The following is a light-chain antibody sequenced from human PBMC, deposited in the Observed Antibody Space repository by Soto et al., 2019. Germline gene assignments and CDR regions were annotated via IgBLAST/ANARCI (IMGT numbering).Light chain of an antibody. CDR3: QQYGRSRT. V-gene: IGKV3-20*01. CDR2: GAS. CDR1: QSVSSTY. Sequence: EIVLRQSPCTLYLSPGERATLSCRASQSVSSTYLIWYQQKPGQAPRLLIYGASSRATGIPDRFSGSGSGTDFTLTISRLEPEDFAVYYCQQYGRSRTFGQGTKVDI. J-gene: IGKJ1*01.